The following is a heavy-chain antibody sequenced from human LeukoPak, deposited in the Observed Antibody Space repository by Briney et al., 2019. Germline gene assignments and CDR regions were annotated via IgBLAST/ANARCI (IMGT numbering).Heavy chain of an antibody. CDR1: GGSFSGYY. J-gene: IGHJ4*02. V-gene: IGHV4-59*12. Sequence: SETLSLTCAVYGGSFSGYYWSWIRQPPGKGLEWIGYIYYSGSTNYNPSLKSRVTISVDTSKNQFSLKLSSVTAADTAVYYCARGRYYYGSGSYPDYWGQGTLVTVSS. CDR3: ARGRYYYGSGSYPDY. CDR2: IYYSGST. D-gene: IGHD3-10*01.